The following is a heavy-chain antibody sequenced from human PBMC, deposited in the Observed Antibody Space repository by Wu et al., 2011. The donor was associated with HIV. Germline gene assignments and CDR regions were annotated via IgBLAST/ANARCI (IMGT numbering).Heavy chain of an antibody. J-gene: IGHJ6*03. CDR2: IDPEDGEA. Sequence: EVQLLQSGGEVKSPGATVTIPCNVSGYGVFDYYVHWVLEAPEKGLEWMGLIDPEDGEAVYSEKFQGRVTITADTSTDTVFMELFSLRSEDTGIYYCATTSVVPSAIRSFHMDVWGKGTSVTVSS. CDR3: ATTSVVPSAIRSFHMDV. V-gene: IGHV1-69-2*01. CDR1: GYGVFDYY. D-gene: IGHD2-21*02.